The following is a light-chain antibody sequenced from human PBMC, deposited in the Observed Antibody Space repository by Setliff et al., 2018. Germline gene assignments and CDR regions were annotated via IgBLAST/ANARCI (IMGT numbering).Light chain of an antibody. CDR2: DVN. J-gene: IGLJ1*01. CDR3: SSYTSSSTDV. V-gene: IGLV2-14*03. Sequence: SVLTQPASVSGSPGQSITISCTGTSSDVGGYNYVSWFQHHPGKAPKLMIYDVNKRPSGVSNRFSGSKSGNTASLTISGLQAEDETDYSCSSYTSSSTDVFGTGTKVTVL. CDR1: SSDVGGYNY.